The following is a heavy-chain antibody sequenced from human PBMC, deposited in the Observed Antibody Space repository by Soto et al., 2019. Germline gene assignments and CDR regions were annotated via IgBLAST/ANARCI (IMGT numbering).Heavy chain of an antibody. CDR2: IYSGGYT. CDR1: GFTVSNNY. D-gene: IGHD3-10*01. J-gene: IGHJ4*02. Sequence: EVQLVESGGGLIQPGGSLRLSCAVSGFTVSNNYMSWVRQAPGKGLEGVSVIYSGGYTAYGDSVKGRFTISRDNSKKPLNPQAKTRGPHATAVYSCGTHPGGGGYWGQGTLVTVSS. V-gene: IGHV3-53*01. CDR3: GTHPGGGGY.